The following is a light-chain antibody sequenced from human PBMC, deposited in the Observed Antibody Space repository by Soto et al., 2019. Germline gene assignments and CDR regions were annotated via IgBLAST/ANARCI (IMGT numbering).Light chain of an antibody. CDR2: EVS. CDR3: SSYTSSSTWV. J-gene: IGLJ3*02. CDR1: SSDVGGYNY. Sequence: QSVLTQPASVSGSPGQSITISCTGTSSDVGGYNYVSWYQQHPGKAPKLMIYEVSNRPSGVSNRFSGSTSGNTASLTISGLQAEDEADYYCSSYTSSSTWVFGGGTQLTVL. V-gene: IGLV2-14*01.